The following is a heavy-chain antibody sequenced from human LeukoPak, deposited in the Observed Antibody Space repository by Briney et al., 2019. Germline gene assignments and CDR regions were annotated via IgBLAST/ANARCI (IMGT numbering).Heavy chain of an antibody. V-gene: IGHV4-59*01. CDR1: GGSFSGYY. D-gene: IGHD3-3*01. CDR2: IYYSGST. J-gene: IGHJ4*02. CDR3: ASNRAVIIAPSYDY. Sequence: SETLSLTCAVYGGSFSGYYWSWIRQPPGKGLEWIGYIYYSGSTNYNPSLKSRVTISVDTSKNQFSLKLSSVTAADTAVYYCASNRAVIIAPSYDYGGKETLVTVSS.